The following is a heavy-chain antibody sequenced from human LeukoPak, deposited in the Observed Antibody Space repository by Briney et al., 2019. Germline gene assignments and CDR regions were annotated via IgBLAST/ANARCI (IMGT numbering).Heavy chain of an antibody. CDR1: GGSISNYY. CDR3: ARWDSRGWRESDY. D-gene: IGHD6-19*01. V-gene: IGHV4-59*01. Sequence: PSETLSLTCTVSGGSISNYYWSWIRQPPGKGLEWIGYIYYSGSTNYNPSLKSRVTISVDTSKNQFSLKLSDVTDTATDVYYCARWDSRGWRESDYWGQGTLVTVSS. CDR2: IYYSGST. J-gene: IGHJ4*02.